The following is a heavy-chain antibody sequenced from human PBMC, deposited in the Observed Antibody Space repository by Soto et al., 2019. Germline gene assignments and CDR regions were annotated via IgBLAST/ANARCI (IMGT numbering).Heavy chain of an antibody. D-gene: IGHD5-12*01. V-gene: IGHV1-2*02. J-gene: IGHJ4*02. CDR3: GRGRSGQIVVFY. CDR1: GYTFTGHY. Sequence: RASVEVSCKASGYTFTGHYIHWVRQAPEQGPEWMGEIGPESGATSYAQKFQGRVTMTMDMSITTVYMELSNLSPDDTAVYYCGRGRSGQIVVFYWGQGTPVTVSS. CDR2: IGPESGAT.